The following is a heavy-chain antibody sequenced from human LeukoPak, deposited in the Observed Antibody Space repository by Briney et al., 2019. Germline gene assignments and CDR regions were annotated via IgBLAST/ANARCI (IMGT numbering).Heavy chain of an antibody. CDR1: GFTLSGYA. J-gene: IGHJ4*02. V-gene: IGHV3-30*04. D-gene: IGHD5-18*01. CDR3: ARVGRGYSFKVYYFDY. Sequence: GGSLRLSCAASGFTLSGYAIHWVRQAPGKGLEWVAVISYDGSNKFYADSVKGRFTISRDNSNNTLFLQMNSLRAEDTAVYYCARVGRGYSFKVYYFDYWGQGTLVTVSS. CDR2: ISYDGSNK.